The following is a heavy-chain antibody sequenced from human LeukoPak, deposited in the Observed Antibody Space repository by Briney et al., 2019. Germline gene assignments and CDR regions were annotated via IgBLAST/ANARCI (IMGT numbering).Heavy chain of an antibody. CDR1: GYSFTSYW. V-gene: IGHV5-51*01. CDR3: ARLHAAAGNYYFDY. D-gene: IGHD6-13*01. CDR2: IYPGDSDT. Sequence: GESPKISCKGSGYSFTSYWIGWVRQMPGKGLEWLGIIYPGDSDTRYSPSFQGQVNISADKSISTAYLQWSSLKASDTAMYYCARLHAAAGNYYFDYWGQGTLVTVSS. J-gene: IGHJ4*02.